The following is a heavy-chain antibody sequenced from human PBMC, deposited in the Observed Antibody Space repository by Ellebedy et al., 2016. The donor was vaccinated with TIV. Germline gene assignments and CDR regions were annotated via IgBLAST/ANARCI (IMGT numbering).Heavy chain of an antibody. D-gene: IGHD1-26*01. CDR3: ARDKPSGSYDNLDY. V-gene: IGHV1-69*13. CDR2: IIPLFGTA. Sequence: AASVKVSCKASGGTFSSYGISWVRQAPGQGLEWMGRIIPLFGTANYAQKFQGRVTITADESTSTAYMELSSLRSEDTAVYYCARDKPSGSYDNLDYWGQGTLVTVSS. J-gene: IGHJ4*02. CDR1: GGTFSSYG.